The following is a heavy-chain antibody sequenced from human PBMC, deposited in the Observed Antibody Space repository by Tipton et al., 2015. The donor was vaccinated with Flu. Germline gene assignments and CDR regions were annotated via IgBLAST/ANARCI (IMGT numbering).Heavy chain of an antibody. CDR2: IYTSGST. CDR1: GGSISSYY. CDR3: ARGRRTPPSRNPLSPSTGTTRGGYGYYYMDV. J-gene: IGHJ6*03. D-gene: IGHD1-7*01. V-gene: IGHV4-4*07. Sequence: TLSLTCTVSGGSISSYYWSWIRQPAGKGLEWIGRIYTSGSTNYNPSLKSRVTISVDTSKNQFSLKLSSVTAADTAVYYCARGRRTPPSRNPLSPSTGTTRGGYGYYYMDVWGKGTTVTVSS.